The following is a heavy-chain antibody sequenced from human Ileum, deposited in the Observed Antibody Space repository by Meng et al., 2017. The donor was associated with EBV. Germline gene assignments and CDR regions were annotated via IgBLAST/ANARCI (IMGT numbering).Heavy chain of an antibody. D-gene: IGHD2-21*02. V-gene: IGHV4-61*08. CDR1: NGSVSSYGYY. CDR2: MSYTGST. CDR3: ARERGGGDRGIQ. J-gene: IGHJ4*02. Sequence: QVQLQASGPGLVKPSATLSLTCSVANGSVSSYGYYWTWIRQPPGKGLERIGYMSYTGSTNYKSTLKSRVTISVDKSKNQFSLKLSSVTAADTAVYYCARERGGGDRGIQWGQGTLVTVSS.